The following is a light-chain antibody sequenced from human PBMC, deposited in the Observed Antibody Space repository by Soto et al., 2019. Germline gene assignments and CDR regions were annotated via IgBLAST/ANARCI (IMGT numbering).Light chain of an antibody. CDR3: QQLETYPLT. CDR2: DVF. J-gene: IGKJ5*01. Sequence: AIRMTQSPSSLSASVEDTVTITCRASQGISSAFAWYQQKPGKVPRLLIYDVFNLQSGVPSRFSGSGSGTDFTLTISRLQPEDFATYYCQQLETYPLTFGQGTRLEV. CDR1: QGISSA. V-gene: IGKV1-13*02.